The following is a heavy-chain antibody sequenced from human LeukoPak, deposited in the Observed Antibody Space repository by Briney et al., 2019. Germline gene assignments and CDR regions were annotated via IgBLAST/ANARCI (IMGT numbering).Heavy chain of an antibody. Sequence: GGCLRLSCAASGLTLSGSAMQWVRQASGKGLEWDGRIRSKANSYATAYAASVKGRVTISRDDSKNTAYLQMNSLKAENTAVYYCTRRGLAGPGDYWGQGTLVTVSS. CDR3: TRRGLAGPGDY. V-gene: IGHV3-73*01. CDR1: GLTLSGSA. J-gene: IGHJ4*02. CDR2: IRSKANSYAT. D-gene: IGHD3-10*01.